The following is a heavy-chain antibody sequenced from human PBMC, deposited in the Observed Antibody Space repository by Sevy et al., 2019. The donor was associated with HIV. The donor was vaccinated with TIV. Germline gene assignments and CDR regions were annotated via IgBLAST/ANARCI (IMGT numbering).Heavy chain of an antibody. V-gene: IGHV3-7*01. CDR3: AHETFGRFDS. J-gene: IGHJ4*02. CDR2: IKGDGSDK. D-gene: IGHD3-16*01. CDR1: GFSFSANW. Sequence: GESLKISCAASGFSFSANWMNWVRQAPGKGLEWVANIKGDGSDKHYVDSVEGRFTISRDNAKNVLYLQMNSLRVEDTAVYYCAHETFGRFDSWGQGTLVTVSS.